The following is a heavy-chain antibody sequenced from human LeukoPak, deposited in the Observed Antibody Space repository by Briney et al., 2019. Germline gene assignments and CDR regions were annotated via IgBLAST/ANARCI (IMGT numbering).Heavy chain of an antibody. CDR3: AKGPRSYSSSPTYAFDI. CDR2: ISYDGSNK. J-gene: IGHJ3*02. D-gene: IGHD6-6*01. CDR1: GFTFNSYS. Sequence: GGSLRLSCAASGFTFNSYSMHWVLQAPGKGLEWVAVISYDGSNKYYADSVKGRFTVSRDNSKNTLYLQMNSLRAEDTAVYYCAKGPRSYSSSPTYAFDIWGQGTMVTVSS. V-gene: IGHV3-30-3*01.